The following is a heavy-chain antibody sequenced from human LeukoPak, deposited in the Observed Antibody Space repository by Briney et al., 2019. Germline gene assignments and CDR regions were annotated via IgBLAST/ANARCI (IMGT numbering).Heavy chain of an antibody. V-gene: IGHV1-24*01. D-gene: IGHD3-10*01. CDR3: ATTFRGGVVSPDRGRIDY. CDR1: GYTLTELS. CDR2: FDPEDGET. Sequence: APVKVSCKVSGYTLTELSMHWVRQAPGKGLEWMGGFDPEDGETIYAQKFQGRVTMTEDTSTDTAYMELSSLRSEDTAVYYCATTFRGGVVSPDRGRIDYWGQGTLVTVSS. J-gene: IGHJ4*02.